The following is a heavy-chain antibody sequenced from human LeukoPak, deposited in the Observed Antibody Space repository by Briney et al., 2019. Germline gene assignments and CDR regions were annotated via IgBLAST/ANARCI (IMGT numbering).Heavy chain of an antibody. Sequence: SGTLSLTCAVSGGSISSSNWWSWVRQPPGKGLEWIGEIYHSGSTNYNPSLKSRVTIAVDTSKNQFSLKLSSVTAADTAVYYCASGTYTHYYFDYWGQGTLVTVSS. CDR1: GGSISSSNW. J-gene: IGHJ4*02. V-gene: IGHV4-4*02. CDR3: ASGTYTHYYFDY. D-gene: IGHD1-26*01. CDR2: IYHSGST.